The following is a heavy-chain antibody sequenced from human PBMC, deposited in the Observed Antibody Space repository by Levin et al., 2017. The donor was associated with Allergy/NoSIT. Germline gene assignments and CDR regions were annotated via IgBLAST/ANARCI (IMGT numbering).Heavy chain of an antibody. CDR2: IRSKLYGGTT. CDR1: GFTFADFA. D-gene: IGHD3-9*01. Sequence: GGSLRLSCTVSGFTFADFAMSWFRQAPGKGLEWVGFIRSKLYGGTTEYAASVKGRFSISSDDSKSIAYLQGNNLRTEDTAVYYCASSRYYDILTGFDYWGQGTLVTVSS. V-gene: IGHV3-49*03. CDR3: ASSRYYDILTGFDY. J-gene: IGHJ4*02.